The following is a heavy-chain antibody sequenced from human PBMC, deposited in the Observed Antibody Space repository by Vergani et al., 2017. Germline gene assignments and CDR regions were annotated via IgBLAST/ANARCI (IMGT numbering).Heavy chain of an antibody. Sequence: VQLVQSGAEVKKPGESLKISCKGSGYSFTSYWIGWVRQAPGQGLEWMGWISAYNGNTNYAQKLQGRVTMTTDTSTSTAYMELRSLRSDDTAVYYCARDRSVGATTVDYWGQGTLVTVSS. J-gene: IGHJ4*02. CDR3: ARDRSVGATTVDY. D-gene: IGHD1-26*01. V-gene: IGHV1-18*04. CDR2: ISAYNGNT. CDR1: GYSFTSYW.